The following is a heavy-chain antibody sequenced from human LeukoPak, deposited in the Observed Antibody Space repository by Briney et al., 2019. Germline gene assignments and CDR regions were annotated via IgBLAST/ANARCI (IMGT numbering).Heavy chain of an antibody. D-gene: IGHD3-3*01. J-gene: IGHJ4*02. V-gene: IGHV3-21*01. CDR2: ISSSGNYI. Sequence: GGSLRLSCEASGFTFSDYSMNWVRQAPGKGLEWVSSISSSGNYIYDADSVKGRFTVSRDNAKNSLYLQMNSLRAEDTAIYYCAKAELGVDTFFDYWGQGTLVTVSS. CDR3: AKAELGVDTFFDY. CDR1: GFTFSDYS.